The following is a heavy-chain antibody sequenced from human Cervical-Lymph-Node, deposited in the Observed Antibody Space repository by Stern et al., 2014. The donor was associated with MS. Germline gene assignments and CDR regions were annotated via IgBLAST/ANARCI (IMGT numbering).Heavy chain of an antibody. Sequence: QVQLVQSGGGVVQPGRSLRLSCAASGFTFSYHAMHWVRQAPGKGLEWVAVISYDGSDKNDADSGKGRFTISRDNSRNTLYLQMNSLRVDDTAVYYCARGGAVATSDYYFDYWGQGILVTVSS. V-gene: IGHV3-30*01. CDR1: GFTFSYHA. CDR2: ISYDGSDK. J-gene: IGHJ4*02. CDR3: ARGGAVATSDYYFDY. D-gene: IGHD5-12*01.